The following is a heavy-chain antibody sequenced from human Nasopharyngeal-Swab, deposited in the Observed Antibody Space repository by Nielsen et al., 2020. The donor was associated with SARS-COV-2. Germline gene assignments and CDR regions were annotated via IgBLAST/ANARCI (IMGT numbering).Heavy chain of an antibody. J-gene: IGHJ4*02. Sequence: ASVKVSCKASGYTFTGYYMHWVRQAPGQGLEWMGRINPNSGGTNYAQKFQGRVTMTRDTSISTAYMELSRLRSDDTAVYYWARDRSVGKQQLGRYDYWGQGTLVTVSS. D-gene: IGHD6-13*01. CDR3: ARDRSVGKQQLGRYDY. CDR2: INPNSGGT. CDR1: GYTFTGYY. V-gene: IGHV1-2*06.